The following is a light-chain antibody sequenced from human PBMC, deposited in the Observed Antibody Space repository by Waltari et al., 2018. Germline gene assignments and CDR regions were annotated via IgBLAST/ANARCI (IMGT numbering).Light chain of an antibody. CDR2: SNN. CDR1: SSNIGSNT. J-gene: IGLJ1*01. V-gene: IGLV1-44*01. Sequence: QSVLTQPPSASGTPGQRVIISCSGSSSNIGSNTVNWYQQLPGTAPKVLVYSNNRRPSGVPARFSGSKSATSASLAISGLQSEDDADYYCAAWDDSLNGFVFGTGTRFTVL. CDR3: AAWDDSLNGFV.